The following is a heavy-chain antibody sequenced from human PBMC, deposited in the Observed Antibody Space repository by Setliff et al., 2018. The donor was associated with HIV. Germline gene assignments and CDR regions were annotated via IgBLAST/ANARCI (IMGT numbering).Heavy chain of an antibody. D-gene: IGHD2-2*01. J-gene: IGHJ4*02. V-gene: IGHV4-39*02. CDR1: GGSISSSSYY. Sequence: KASETLSLTCTVSGGSISSSSYYWGWIRQPPGKGLEWIGSIYSGSAYYNPSLKSRVTISVDTSKNHYSLKLSSVTAADTAVYYCGRDTGYCSSTSCYGVVDYWGQGTRVTV. CDR2: IYSGSA. CDR3: GRDTGYCSSTSCYGVVDY.